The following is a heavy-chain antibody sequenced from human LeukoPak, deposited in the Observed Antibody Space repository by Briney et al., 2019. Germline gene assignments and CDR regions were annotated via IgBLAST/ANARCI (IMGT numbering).Heavy chain of an antibody. J-gene: IGHJ5*02. V-gene: IGHV4-59*01. D-gene: IGHD1-26*01. CDR1: GGSISSYY. Sequence: SETLSLTCTVSGGSISSYYWSWIRQPPGKGLEWIGYIYYSGSTNYIPSLKSRVTISVDTSKNQFSLKLSSVTAADTAVYYCARVSVGAVRYWFDPWGQGTLVTVSS. CDR3: ARVSVGAVRYWFDP. CDR2: IYYSGST.